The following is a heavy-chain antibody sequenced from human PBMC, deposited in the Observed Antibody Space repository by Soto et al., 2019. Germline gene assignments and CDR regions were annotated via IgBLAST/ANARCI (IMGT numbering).Heavy chain of an antibody. CDR3: ARLTQSSGWPW. D-gene: IGHD6-19*01. J-gene: IGHJ4*02. Sequence: EVQLVETGGGLIQPGGSLRLSCAASGFTVSSNYMSWVRQAPGKGLEWVSVIYSGGSTYYADSVKGRFTISRDNSNNTLYLQMNSLRAEDTAVYYCARLTQSSGWPWWGQGTLVTVSS. CDR1: GFTVSSNY. CDR2: IYSGGST. V-gene: IGHV3-53*02.